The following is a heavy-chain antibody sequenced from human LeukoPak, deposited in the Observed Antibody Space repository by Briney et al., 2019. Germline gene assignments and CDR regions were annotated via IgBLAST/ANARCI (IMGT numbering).Heavy chain of an antibody. V-gene: IGHV4-38-2*02. Sequence: SETLSLTCTVSGYSISSGYYWGWIRQPPGKGLEWIGTIYHSGSTYYNPSLKSRVTISVDTSNNQFSLKLSSVTAADTAMYYCVRAAGSAPKNLLYYFDYWGQGTLVTVSS. CDR3: VRAAGSAPKNLLYYFDY. J-gene: IGHJ4*02. D-gene: IGHD2-15*01. CDR1: GYSISSGYY. CDR2: IYHSGST.